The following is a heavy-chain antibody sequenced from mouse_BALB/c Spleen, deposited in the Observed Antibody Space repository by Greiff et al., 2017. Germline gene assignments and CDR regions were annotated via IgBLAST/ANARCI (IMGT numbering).Heavy chain of an antibody. J-gene: IGHJ4*01. CDR1: GFTFSSFG. Sequence: EVKLMESGGGLVQPGGSRKLSCAASGFTFSSFGMHWVRQAPEKGLEWVAYISSGSSTIYYADTVKGRFTISRDNPKNTLFLQMTSLRSEDTAMYYCARDGYDGGGYAMDYWGQGTSVTVSS. CDR2: ISSGSSTI. CDR3: ARDGYDGGGYAMDY. V-gene: IGHV5-17*02. D-gene: IGHD2-2*01.